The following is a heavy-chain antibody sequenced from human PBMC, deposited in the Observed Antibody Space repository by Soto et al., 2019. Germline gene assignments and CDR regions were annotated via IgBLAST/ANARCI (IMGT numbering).Heavy chain of an antibody. CDR1: GGSISSYY. V-gene: IGHV4-59*01. J-gene: IGHJ3*02. CDR2: IYYSGST. D-gene: IGHD5-12*01. CDR3: ARWHQASLVATIFPKDAFDI. Sequence: SETLSLTCTVSGGSISSYYWSWIRQPPGKGLEWIGYIYYSGSTNYNPSLKSRVTISVDTSKNQFSLKLSSVTAADTAVYYCARWHQASLVATIFPKDAFDIWGQGTMVTVSS.